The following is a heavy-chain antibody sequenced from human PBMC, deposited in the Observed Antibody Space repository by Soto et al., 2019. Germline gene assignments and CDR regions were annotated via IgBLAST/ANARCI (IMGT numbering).Heavy chain of an antibody. CDR3: ARGETRSGGSCSTH. J-gene: IGHJ1*01. V-gene: IGHV4-34*01. CDR2: INHSGST. D-gene: IGHD2-15*01. CDR1: GGSFSCYY. Sequence: SETLSLTCAVYGGSFSCYYWSWIRQPPGKGLEWIGEINHSGSTNYNPSLKSRVTISVDTSKNQFSLKLSSVTAADTAVYYCARGETRSGGSCSTHWGQGTLVTVSS.